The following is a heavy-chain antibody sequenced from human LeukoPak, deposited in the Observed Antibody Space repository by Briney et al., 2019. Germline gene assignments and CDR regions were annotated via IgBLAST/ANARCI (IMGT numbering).Heavy chain of an antibody. CDR1: GYSFTNYW. V-gene: IGHV5-51*01. J-gene: IGHJ4*02. CDR2: IYPADSDT. CDR3: ARQSSPFYDILTGYYINFDY. Sequence: GESLKISCKGSGYSFTNYWIAWVRQMPGKGLEWMGIIYPADSDTRYGPSFQGQVTISADKSISTAYLQWSSLKASDTAMYYCARQSSPFYDILTGYYINFDYWGQGTLVTVSS. D-gene: IGHD3-9*01.